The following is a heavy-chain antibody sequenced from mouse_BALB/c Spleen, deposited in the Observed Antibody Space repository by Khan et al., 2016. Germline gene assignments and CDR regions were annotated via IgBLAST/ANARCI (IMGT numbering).Heavy chain of an antibody. J-gene: IGHJ2*01. CDR2: IWAGGST. Sequence: QLWETGPGLVAPSQSLSITCTVSGFSLTSNGVHWVRQPPGKGLEWLGVIWAGGSTNNNSALMSRLSISKDNTTSQVFLKMISLQTDDTAMYYCARREDIWGQGTTLTVSS. CDR1: GFSLTSNG. CDR3: ARREDI. V-gene: IGHV2-9*02. D-gene: IGHD1-3*01.